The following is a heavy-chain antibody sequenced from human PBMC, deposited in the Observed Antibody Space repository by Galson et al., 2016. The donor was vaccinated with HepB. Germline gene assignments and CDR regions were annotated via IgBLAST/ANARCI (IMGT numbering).Heavy chain of an antibody. J-gene: IGHJ4*02. CDR3: AILLAGRAGDY. Sequence: QSGAEVKKPGESLRISCKGSGYSFSSYWINWVRQMPGKGLEWMGRIDPSDSYTNYSPSFQGHVTISTDRSVSTVYLQWSSLRASDTAMYYCAILLAGRAGDYWGRGTRVTVSA. CDR1: GYSFSSYW. D-gene: IGHD6-19*01. V-gene: IGHV5-10-1*01. CDR2: IDPSDSYT.